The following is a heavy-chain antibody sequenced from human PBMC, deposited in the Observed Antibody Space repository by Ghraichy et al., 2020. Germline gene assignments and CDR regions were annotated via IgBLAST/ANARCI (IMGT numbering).Heavy chain of an antibody. J-gene: IGHJ4*02. V-gene: IGHV3-23*01. D-gene: IGHD1-1*01. CDR2: ISGSGGAT. Sequence: GGSLRLSCTASGFIFTSYAICWVRQAPGKGLEWVIGISGSGGATYYADSVRGRFTISRDNSKDTLYLQMDSLRAEDTAIYYCAKGRAGFDYWGQGSLVTVSS. CDR1: GFIFTSYA. CDR3: AKGRAGFDY.